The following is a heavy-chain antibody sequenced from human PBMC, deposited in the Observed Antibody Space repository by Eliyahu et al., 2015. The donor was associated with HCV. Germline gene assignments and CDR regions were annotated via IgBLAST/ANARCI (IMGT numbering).Heavy chain of an antibody. CDR2: ISTDTSNE. Sequence: QVQLVESGGGVVQPGRSLRLSXXXSGFXFTSYXLXWVRQPPGKGLXWVAVISTDTSNEYYADSVKGRFTISRDNSKNTLYLQMNGLRAEDTAVYYCAREGGYYGPNLGDDYLDYWGQGTLVTVSS. CDR3: AREGGYYGPNLGDDYLDY. CDR1: GFXFTSYX. V-gene: IGHV3-30*04. D-gene: IGHD1-26*01. J-gene: IGHJ4*02.